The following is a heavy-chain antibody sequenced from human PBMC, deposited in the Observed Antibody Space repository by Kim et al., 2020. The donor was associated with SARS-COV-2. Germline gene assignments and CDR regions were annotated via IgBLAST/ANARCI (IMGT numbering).Heavy chain of an antibody. CDR1: GFTFSSYW. J-gene: IGHJ4*02. Sequence: GGSLRLSCAASGFTFSSYWMHWVRQAPGKGLVWVSRINTDGSITNYADSVKGRFTISRDNAKNTLYLQMNSLRAEDTAVYFCTRYKPIDYWGQGTLVTVSS. D-gene: IGHD1-1*01. V-gene: IGHV3-74*01. CDR3: TRYKPIDY. CDR2: INTDGSIT.